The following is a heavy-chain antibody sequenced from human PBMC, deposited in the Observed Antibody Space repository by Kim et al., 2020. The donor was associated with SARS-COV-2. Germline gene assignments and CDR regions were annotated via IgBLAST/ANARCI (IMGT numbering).Heavy chain of an antibody. Sequence: ASVKVSCKMSGSTFTGYYIHWVRQAPGEGLEWMGRIDPNSGGTKFAQKFQGRVTMTRDTSITTAYMDLSSLISDDTAVYYCARAPSAIGTDWFDPWGQGTLVTVSS. CDR2: IDPNSGGT. D-gene: IGHD2-2*02. CDR1: GSTFTGYY. V-gene: IGHV1-2*06. CDR3: ARAPSAIGTDWFDP. J-gene: IGHJ5*02.